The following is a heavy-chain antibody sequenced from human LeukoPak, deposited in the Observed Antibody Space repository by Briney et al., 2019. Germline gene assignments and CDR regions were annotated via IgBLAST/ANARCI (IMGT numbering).Heavy chain of an antibody. CDR1: GFTFSSYE. CDR2: ISSSGSTI. J-gene: IGHJ4*02. V-gene: IGHV3-48*03. D-gene: IGHD2-2*01. CDR3: ARPRGCGSSRCNNFDY. Sequence: GGSLRLSCAASGFTFSSYEMNWVRQAPGKGLEWVSYISSSGSTIYYADSVKGRFTISRDNAKNSLYLQMNRLRAEDTAVYYCARPRGCGSSRCNNFDYWGQGTLVTVSS.